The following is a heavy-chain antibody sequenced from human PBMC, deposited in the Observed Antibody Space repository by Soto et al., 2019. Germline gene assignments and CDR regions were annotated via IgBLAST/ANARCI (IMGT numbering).Heavy chain of an antibody. CDR1: GYTFINYD. Sequence: QVQMVQSGAEVKKPGASVKVSCKASGYTFINYDIHWVRQATGQGLEWMGWMNPDSGNTGQSKQFQGRVTMTRDTSISTAYMELSSLRSEDTAVYYCARGRFRQTWFDPWGQGTLVTVSS. CDR3: ARGRFRQTWFDP. CDR2: MNPDSGNT. J-gene: IGHJ5*02. D-gene: IGHD3-16*01. V-gene: IGHV1-8*01.